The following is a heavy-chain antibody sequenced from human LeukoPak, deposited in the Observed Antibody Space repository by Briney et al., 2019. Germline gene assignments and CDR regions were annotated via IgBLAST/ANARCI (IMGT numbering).Heavy chain of an antibody. D-gene: IGHD3-10*01. CDR3: ARDEYGSGGKSY. CDR2: IIPIFGTA. V-gene: IGHV1-69*05. Sequence: SVKVSCKASGYTFTSYDINWVRQATGQGLEWMGRIIPIFGTANYAQKFQGRVTITTDESTSTAYMELSSLRSEDTAVYYCARDEYGSGGKSYWGQGTLVTVSS. CDR1: GYTFTSYD. J-gene: IGHJ4*02.